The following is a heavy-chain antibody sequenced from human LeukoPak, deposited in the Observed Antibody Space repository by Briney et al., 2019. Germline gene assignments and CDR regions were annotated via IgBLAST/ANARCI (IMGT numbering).Heavy chain of an antibody. CDR3: AKDKGAMNSALDY. Sequence: QPGGSLRLSCAASGFTFSSYSMNWVRQAPGKGLEWVAFISYDGNIKYYPDSVKGRFTISRDNSKNTLYLQMNSLKPEDTAVYYCAKDKGAMNSALDYWGRGTLLTVSS. D-gene: IGHD3-10*01. J-gene: IGHJ4*02. V-gene: IGHV3-30*18. CDR2: ISYDGNIK. CDR1: GFTFSSYS.